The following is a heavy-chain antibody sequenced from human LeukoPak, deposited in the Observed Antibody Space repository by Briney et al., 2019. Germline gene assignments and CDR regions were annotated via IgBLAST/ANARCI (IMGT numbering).Heavy chain of an antibody. D-gene: IGHD3-16*01. Sequence: GGSLRLSCAASGFTFSSYSMNWVRQAPGKGLEWVSYISSSSSTIYYADSVKGRFTVSRDNSKNTLYLQFNSRRVDDTAVYYCARDQFRDYFRGADYWGQGTLVTVSS. CDR3: ARDQFRDYFRGADY. J-gene: IGHJ4*02. CDR2: ISSSSSTI. V-gene: IGHV3-48*01. CDR1: GFTFSSYS.